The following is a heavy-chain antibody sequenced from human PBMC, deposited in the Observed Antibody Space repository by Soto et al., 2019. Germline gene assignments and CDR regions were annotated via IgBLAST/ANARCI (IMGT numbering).Heavy chain of an antibody. J-gene: IGHJ4*02. CDR1: GASISRGHYS. D-gene: IGHD3-10*02. Sequence: QLQLQESGPGLVKPSQTLTLTCLINGASISRGHYSWNWIRQSPGKGLEWLGCIYASGSTQNTPALQPRATPTVDTTQNRSSLSLPAVPAAGGGIYYGAGEGLGMLGFDIWGPGTMVSVSS. V-gene: IGHV4-30-4*01. CDR2: IYASGST. CDR3: AGEGLGMLGFDI.